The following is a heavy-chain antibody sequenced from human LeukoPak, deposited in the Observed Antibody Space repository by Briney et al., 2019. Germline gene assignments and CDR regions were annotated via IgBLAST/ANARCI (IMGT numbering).Heavy chain of an antibody. V-gene: IGHV4-30-2*01. CDR1: SGSITSGGYS. CDR2: IYHSGNT. J-gene: IGHJ5*02. Sequence: PSQTLSLTCAVSSGSITSGGYSWSWIRQPPGKGLEFIGYIYHSGNTYYNPSLKSRLTISADRSENQLSLKLTSVTAADTAVYYCAKMSSSSNWFDPWGQGTLVTVSS. D-gene: IGHD6-6*01. CDR3: AKMSSSSNWFDP.